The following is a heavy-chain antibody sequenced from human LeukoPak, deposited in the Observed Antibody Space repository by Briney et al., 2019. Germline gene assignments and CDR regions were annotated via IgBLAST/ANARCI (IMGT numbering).Heavy chain of an antibody. J-gene: IGHJ4*02. CDR1: GGSISSYY. CDR3: ARGFWEYNFDY. CDR2: IYYSGGT. V-gene: IGHV4-59*01. Sequence: SETLSLTRTVSGGSISSYYWSWIRQPPGKGLEWIGYIYYSGGTNYNPSLKSRVTISVDTSKNQFSLKLSSVTGADTAVYYCARGFWEYNFDYWGQGTLVTVSS. D-gene: IGHD3-3*01.